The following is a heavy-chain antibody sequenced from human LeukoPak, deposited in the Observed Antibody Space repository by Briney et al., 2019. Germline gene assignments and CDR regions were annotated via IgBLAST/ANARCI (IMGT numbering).Heavy chain of an antibody. CDR1: GGAISNGYY. V-gene: IGHV4-31*03. CDR3: ARSTSQYFYDSSLAF. D-gene: IGHD3-22*01. CDR2: SYYSST. J-gene: IGHJ4*02. Sequence: SETLSLTCTVSGGAISNGYYCTWVRQHPEKGLEYIGHSYYSSTSYNPSLGSRVSMSMDTSKNQFSLKLTSVTAADTAVYFCARSTSQYFYDSSLAFWGQGILVTVSS.